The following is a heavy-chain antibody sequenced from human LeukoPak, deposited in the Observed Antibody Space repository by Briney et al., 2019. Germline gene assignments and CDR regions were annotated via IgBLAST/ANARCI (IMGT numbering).Heavy chain of an antibody. D-gene: IGHD5-24*01. J-gene: IGHJ4*02. V-gene: IGHV3-23*01. CDR3: AKDGMATISYYFDY. CDR2: ISGSGGST. CDR1: GFTFSSYS. Sequence: GGSLRLSCAAPGFTFSSYSMSWVRPAPGEGLEGVSAISGSGGSTYYADSVKGRFTISRDNSKNTLYLQMNSLRAEDTAVYYCAKDGMATISYYFDYWGQGTLVTVSS.